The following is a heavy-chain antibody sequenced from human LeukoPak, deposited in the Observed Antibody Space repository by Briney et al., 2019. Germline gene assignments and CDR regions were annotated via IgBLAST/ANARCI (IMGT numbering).Heavy chain of an antibody. V-gene: IGHV4-34*01. CDR1: GGSFRGYY. Sequence: SEALSLPCAVYGGSFRGYYWSWVRPPPGKGLEWIGEINHSGSTNYNPSLKSRVTISVDTSKNQFSLKLSSVTAADTAVYYCARATSYYGSGKPRGDWFDPWGQGTLVTVSS. CDR3: ARATSYYGSGKPRGDWFDP. CDR2: INHSGST. J-gene: IGHJ5*02. D-gene: IGHD3-10*01.